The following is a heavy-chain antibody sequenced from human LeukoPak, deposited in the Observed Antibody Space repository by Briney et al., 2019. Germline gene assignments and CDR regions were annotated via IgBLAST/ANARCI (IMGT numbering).Heavy chain of an antibody. V-gene: IGHV4-4*02. D-gene: IGHD1-26*01. CDR1: GGSISGTNW. Sequence: PSRTLSLTCGVAGGSISGTNWWSCVRQPPGQGLEWIVEISLAGQTNYNPSLNGRVTMSLDKSSTQLSLHLTSVTAADTATYFCSRESGPFCPFGYWGQGTLVIVSS. J-gene: IGHJ4*02. CDR3: SRESGPFCPFGY. CDR2: ISLAGQT.